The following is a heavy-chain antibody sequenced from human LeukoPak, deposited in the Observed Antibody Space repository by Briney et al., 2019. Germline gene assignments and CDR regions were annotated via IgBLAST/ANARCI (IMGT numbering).Heavy chain of an antibody. V-gene: IGHV3-23*01. CDR2: IRGAEGGT. CDR1: GFTLNTFT. J-gene: IGHJ4*02. CDR3: AKAFSSGWSPFDY. Sequence: PGGSLRLSCAASGFTLNTFTMNWVRQARGKGLEWVSTIRGAEGGTYYADSVKGRFTISRDNFENTLYLQMNYLREEDTALYYCAKAFSSGWSPFDYWGQGALVTVSA. D-gene: IGHD6-19*01.